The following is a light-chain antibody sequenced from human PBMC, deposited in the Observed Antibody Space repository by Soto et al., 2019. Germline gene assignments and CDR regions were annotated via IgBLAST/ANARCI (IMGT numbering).Light chain of an antibody. V-gene: IGKV3-20*01. CDR2: GAS. CDR1: QSVRSTY. CDR3: HHYGGSPPLT. Sequence: EIVLTQSPGTLSLSPGERATLSCRASQSVRSTYLAWYQQKPGQAPSLLIYGASSRAAGVPDRFSGSGSGTDFTLTSSILEPEDFAVDYCHHYGGSPPLTFGGGAKVEIK. J-gene: IGKJ4*01.